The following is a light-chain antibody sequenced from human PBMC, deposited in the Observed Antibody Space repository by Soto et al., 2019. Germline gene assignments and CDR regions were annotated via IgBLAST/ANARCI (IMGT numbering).Light chain of an antibody. CDR1: QSVSSY. Sequence: EIVLPQSPATPSLSPGERATLSCRASQSVSSYLAWYQQKPGQAPRLLIYDASNRATGIPARFSGSGSGTDFTITISSLEPEDFEVYYCQQRSNWLTFGGGTKVEIK. J-gene: IGKJ4*01. V-gene: IGKV3-11*01. CDR3: QQRSNWLT. CDR2: DAS.